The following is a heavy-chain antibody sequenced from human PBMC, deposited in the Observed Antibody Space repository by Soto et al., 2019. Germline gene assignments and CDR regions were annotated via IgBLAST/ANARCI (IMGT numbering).Heavy chain of an antibody. Sequence: QVQLVESGGGVVQPGRSLRLSCAASGFTFSSYAMHWVRQAPGKGLEWVAVISYDGSNKYYADSVKGRFTISRDNSKNTLYLQMNSLRAEDTAVYYCARDRGRRSGSRPYYYYGMDVWGQGTTVTVSS. CDR1: GFTFSSYA. V-gene: IGHV3-30-3*01. CDR3: ARDRGRRSGSRPYYYYGMDV. CDR2: ISYDGSNK. D-gene: IGHD1-26*01. J-gene: IGHJ6*02.